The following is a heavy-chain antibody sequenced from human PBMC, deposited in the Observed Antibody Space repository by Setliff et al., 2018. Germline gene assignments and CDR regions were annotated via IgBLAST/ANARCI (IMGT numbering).Heavy chain of an antibody. CDR1: GYTLTELS. V-gene: IGHV1-24*01. Sequence: ASVKVSCKVSGYTLTELSMHWVRQAPGKGLEWMGGFDPEDGETIYAQKFQGRVTMTEDTSTDTAYMELSSLRSEDTAVYYCARATIFGVAPYYYYYYGMDVWGQGTTVTVSS. CDR2: FDPEDGET. J-gene: IGHJ6*02. D-gene: IGHD3-3*01. CDR3: ARATIFGVAPYYYYYYGMDV.